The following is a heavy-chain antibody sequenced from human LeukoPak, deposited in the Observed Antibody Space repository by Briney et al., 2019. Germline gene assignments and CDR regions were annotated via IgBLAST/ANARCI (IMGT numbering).Heavy chain of an antibody. J-gene: IGHJ4*02. V-gene: IGHV3-33*08. D-gene: IGHD4-17*01. Sequence: GGSLRLSCAASGFTFSSYWMHWVRQAPGKGLEWGAVIWYDGSNKYYADSVKGRFTISRDNSKNTLYLQMNSLRAEDTAVYYCARDHDVRDYGDLYYFDYWGQGTLVTVSS. CDR3: ARDHDVRDYGDLYYFDY. CDR1: GFTFSSYW. CDR2: IWYDGSNK.